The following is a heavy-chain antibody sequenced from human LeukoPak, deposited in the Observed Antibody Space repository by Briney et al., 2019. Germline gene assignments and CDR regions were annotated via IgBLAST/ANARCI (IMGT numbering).Heavy chain of an antibody. J-gene: IGHJ4*02. CDR1: GGSISSGDYY. Sequence: SETLSLTCTVSGGSISSGDYYWSWIRQPPGKGLEWIGYIHFSGSTYSNPSLKSRVTISVDTSKNQFSLKLSSVTAADTAVYYCARVGYYYGSGSYLFDYWGQGTLVTVSS. D-gene: IGHD3-10*01. CDR3: ARVGYYYGSGSYLFDY. CDR2: IHFSGST. V-gene: IGHV4-30-4*01.